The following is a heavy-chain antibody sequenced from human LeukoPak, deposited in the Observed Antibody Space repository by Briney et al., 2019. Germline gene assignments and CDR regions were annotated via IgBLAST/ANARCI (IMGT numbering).Heavy chain of an antibody. CDR1: GFTFSSYS. Sequence: PGGSLRLSCAASGFTFSSYSMNWVHQAPGKGLEWVSSINYSGTNMYYADSVKGRFTISRDNAKNSLFLQMNSLRPEDTAVYYCVTSGCSGATCYFYFDYWGQGTLVTVSS. CDR3: VTSGCSGATCYFYFDY. J-gene: IGHJ4*02. D-gene: IGHD2-15*01. V-gene: IGHV3-21*01. CDR2: INYSGTNM.